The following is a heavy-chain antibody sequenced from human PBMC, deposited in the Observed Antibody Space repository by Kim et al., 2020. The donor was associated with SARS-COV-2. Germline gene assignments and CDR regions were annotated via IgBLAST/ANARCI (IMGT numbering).Heavy chain of an antibody. V-gene: IGHV4-59*01. J-gene: IGHJ4*02. CDR1: CGFISTYY. Sequence: SETLSLTCTVSCGFISTYYWSWIRQPPGKGLEWIGYIYYSGSTDYNPSLKSRVTISVDTSNNQFSLKLSSVTAADTAMYYCARGRPDVDSWGQGTLVTVS. CDR2: IYYSGST. CDR3: ARGRPDVDS.